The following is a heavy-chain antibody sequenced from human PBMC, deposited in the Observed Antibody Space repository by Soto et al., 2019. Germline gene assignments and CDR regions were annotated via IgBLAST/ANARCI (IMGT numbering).Heavy chain of an antibody. CDR2: MNPNSGNT. J-gene: IGHJ6*02. V-gene: IGHV1-8*01. D-gene: IGHD2-15*01. CDR1: GYTFTSYD. Sequence: QVQLVQSGAEVKKPGAAVKVSCKASGYTFTSYDINWVRQATGQGLEWMGWMNPNSGNTGYAQKFQGRVTMTRNTSISTGYVELSSLRSEDTAVYYCAGGNIVGVVAAPGYGMDVWGQGTTVTVSS. CDR3: AGGNIVGVVAAPGYGMDV.